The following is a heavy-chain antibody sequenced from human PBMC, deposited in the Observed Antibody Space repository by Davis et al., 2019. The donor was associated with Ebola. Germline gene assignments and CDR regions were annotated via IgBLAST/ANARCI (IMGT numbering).Heavy chain of an antibody. D-gene: IGHD6-6*01. CDR3: ARGIQYSSSRVQLLYY. CDR2: INPHNGNT. Sequence: AASVKVSCKASGYTFTNYGITWVRQAPGQGLEWMGWINPHNGNTNYAQNVQGRVIMTSDTATTTAYMEVGSLRSDDTAVYYCARGIQYSSSRVQLLYYWGQGTLVTVSS. CDR1: GYTFTNYG. J-gene: IGHJ4*02. V-gene: IGHV1-18*04.